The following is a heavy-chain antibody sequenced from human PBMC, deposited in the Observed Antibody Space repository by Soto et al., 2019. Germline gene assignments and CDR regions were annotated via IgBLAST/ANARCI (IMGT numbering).Heavy chain of an antibody. CDR1: GGSISSYY. J-gene: IGHJ5*02. Sequence: SETLSLTCTVSGGSISSYYWSWIRQPPGKGLEWIGYIYYSGSTNYNPSLKSRVTISVDTSKNQFSLKLSSVTAADTAVYYCASYGGGSYPRFAPWGRGTLVTVSS. D-gene: IGHD3-10*01. CDR2: IYYSGST. CDR3: ASYGGGSYPRFAP. V-gene: IGHV4-59*01.